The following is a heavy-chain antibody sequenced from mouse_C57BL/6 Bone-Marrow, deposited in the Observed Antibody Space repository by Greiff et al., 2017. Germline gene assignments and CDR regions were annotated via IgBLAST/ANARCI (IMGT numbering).Heavy chain of an antibody. CDR2: INPRSGNT. CDR3: AIYDGYYVPYYYAMDY. V-gene: IGHV1-81*01. CDR1: GYTFTSYG. J-gene: IGHJ4*01. D-gene: IGHD2-3*01. Sequence: VQLQQSGAELARPGASVKLSCKASGYTFTSYGISWVKQRTGQGLEWIGEINPRSGNTSYTEKFKGKATLTADKSTSTAYMELRSLTSEDSSVYFCAIYDGYYVPYYYAMDYWGQGTSVTVSS.